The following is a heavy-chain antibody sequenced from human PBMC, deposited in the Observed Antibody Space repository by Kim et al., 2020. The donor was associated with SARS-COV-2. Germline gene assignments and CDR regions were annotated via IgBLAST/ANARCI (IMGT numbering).Heavy chain of an antibody. Sequence: THYADSVKGRFTISRDNPRNTLYLQMDTLRAEDTAIYYCVVNGYYYYMDVWGKGTAVTVSS. D-gene: IGHD2-8*01. CDR3: VVNGYYYYMDV. J-gene: IGHJ6*03. CDR2: T. V-gene: IGHV3-66*01.